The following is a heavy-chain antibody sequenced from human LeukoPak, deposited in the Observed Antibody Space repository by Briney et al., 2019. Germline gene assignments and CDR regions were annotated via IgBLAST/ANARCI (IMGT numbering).Heavy chain of an antibody. Sequence: ASVKVSCKASGYTFTGYYMHWVRQAPGQGLEWMGRINPNSGGTNYAQKFQGRVTMTRDTSISTAYMELSRLRSDDTAVYYCARDQSVRLLQTSSTYFKHVFAIWGQGSMVTVSS. CDR1: GYTFTGYY. J-gene: IGHJ3*02. D-gene: IGHD6-13*01. CDR2: INPNSGGT. CDR3: ARDQSVRLLQTSSTYFKHVFAI. V-gene: IGHV1-2*06.